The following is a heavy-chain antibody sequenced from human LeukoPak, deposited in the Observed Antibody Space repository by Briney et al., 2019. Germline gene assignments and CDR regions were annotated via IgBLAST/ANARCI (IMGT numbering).Heavy chain of an antibody. CDR1: GYTFSDYW. J-gene: IGHJ4*02. Sequence: GESLKISCKASGYTFSDYWIGWVRQMPGKGLEWMGIIYPGDSDTRYSPSFQGQVTISADKSISTAYLQWSSLKASDTAMYYCARRTGSPSSSWYDYWGQGTLVTVSS. CDR2: IYPGDSDT. CDR3: ARRTGSPSSSWYDY. V-gene: IGHV5-51*01. D-gene: IGHD6-13*01.